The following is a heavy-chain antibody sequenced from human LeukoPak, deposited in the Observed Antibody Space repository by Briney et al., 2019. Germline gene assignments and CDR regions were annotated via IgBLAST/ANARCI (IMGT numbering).Heavy chain of an antibody. D-gene: IGHD2-21*02. J-gene: IGHJ2*01. V-gene: IGHV4-39*07. CDR1: RGSISSSNYY. CDR3: ARDNMVTHFGL. Sequence: SETLSLTCSVSRGSISSSNYYWGWIRQPPGKGLEWIGNIYYSGTTYYNPSLPSLKSRVTILIDTSKNHFSLRLRSVTAADTAVYYCARDNMVTHFGLWGRGTLVTVSS. CDR2: IYYSGTT.